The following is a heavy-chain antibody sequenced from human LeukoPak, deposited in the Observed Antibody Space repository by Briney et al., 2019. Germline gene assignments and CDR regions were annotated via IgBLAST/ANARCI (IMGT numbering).Heavy chain of an antibody. D-gene: IGHD6-19*01. CDR1: GFTFNSDW. CDR3: ARYNSAWKTDHY. V-gene: IGHV3-7*03. CDR2: IKQDGSDK. Sequence: GGSLRLSCAASGFTFNSDWMTWVREAPGKGVGWGADIKQDGSDKDYAGSVKGRFTISRDNAKNSLYLQMNSLRAEDTAVYFCARYNSAWKTDHYWGQATLVTVSS. J-gene: IGHJ4*02.